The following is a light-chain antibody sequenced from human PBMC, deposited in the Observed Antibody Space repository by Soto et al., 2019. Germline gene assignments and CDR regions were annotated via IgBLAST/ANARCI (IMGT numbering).Light chain of an antibody. J-gene: IGKJ3*01. CDR2: AAS. CDR3: EHLISYPLA. Sequence: DIQLTQSPSLLSASVGDRVIITCRASQGINNFVAWFQQKPGKAPTVLIYAASNLQSGVPSRFSGSGSATASPLTISSLPPDGSAADFGEHLISYPLAFGPGTKVYVK. V-gene: IGKV1-9*01. CDR1: QGINNF.